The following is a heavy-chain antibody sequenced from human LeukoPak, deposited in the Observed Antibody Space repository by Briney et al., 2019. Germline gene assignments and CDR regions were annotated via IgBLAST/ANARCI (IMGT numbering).Heavy chain of an antibody. D-gene: IGHD1-26*01. Sequence: SETLSLTCTVSGGSISGYYWSWIRQPPGKGLEWIGEINHSGSTNYNPSLKSRVTISVDTSKNQFSLKLSSVTAADTAVYYCARGRFSSGSYYATHYYGMDVWGQGTTVTVSS. CDR2: INHSGST. V-gene: IGHV4-34*01. CDR1: GGSISGYY. CDR3: ARGRFSSGSYYATHYYGMDV. J-gene: IGHJ6*02.